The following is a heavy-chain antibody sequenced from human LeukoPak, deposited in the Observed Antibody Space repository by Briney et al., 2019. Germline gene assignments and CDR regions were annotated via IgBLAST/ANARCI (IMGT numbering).Heavy chain of an antibody. J-gene: IGHJ6*03. Sequence: PGGSLRLSCAASGFIFSNYYLNWVRQAPGKGLEWVSCIHGSASYNYYADSVKGRFTVSRDSAKNSLYLEMSSLRVEDAAVYYCVRAFGGYDSQRFYYNMDVWGKGTTVTVSS. CDR2: IHGSASYN. CDR3: VRAFGGYDSQRFYYNMDV. D-gene: IGHD5-12*01. CDR1: GFIFSNYY. V-gene: IGHV3-21*06.